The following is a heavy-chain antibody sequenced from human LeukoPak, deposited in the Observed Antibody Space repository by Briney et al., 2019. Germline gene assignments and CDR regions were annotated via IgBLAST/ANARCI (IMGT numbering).Heavy chain of an antibody. CDR3: AKDHSGTWDYFDY. J-gene: IGHJ4*02. CDR1: GFTFSSYS. V-gene: IGHV3-23*01. D-gene: IGHD1-26*01. CDR2: ISGSGRNT. Sequence: GGSLRLSCAASGFTFSSYSMNWVRRAPGRGLEWVSTISGSGRNTDYADSVKGRFTISRDNSKNTLYLQMNSLRGEDTALYYCAKDHSGTWDYFDYWGQGTLVTVSS.